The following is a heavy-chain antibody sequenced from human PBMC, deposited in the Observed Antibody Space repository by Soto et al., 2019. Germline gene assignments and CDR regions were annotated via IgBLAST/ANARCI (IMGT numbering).Heavy chain of an antibody. J-gene: IGHJ5*01. CDR1: GDSVSSNSAA. Sequence: PSQTLSLTCAISGDSVSSNSAAWNWIRQSPSRGLEWLRRTYYRSKWYTDYAVSVKSRITINPDTSKNQFPLQLNSVTPEDTAVYYCAREHKGHSGSYFGFDSWGQGTLVTVSS. CDR2: TYYRSKWYT. D-gene: IGHD1-26*01. CDR3: AREHKGHSGSYFGFDS. V-gene: IGHV6-1*01.